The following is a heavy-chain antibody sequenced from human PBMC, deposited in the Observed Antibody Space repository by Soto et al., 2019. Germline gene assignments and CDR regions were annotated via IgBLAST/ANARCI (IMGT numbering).Heavy chain of an antibody. V-gene: IGHV3-23*01. CDR2: IRGDGGNT. CDR3: AKVPRYCSGGSCYGGYFDY. J-gene: IGHJ4*02. D-gene: IGHD2-15*01. CDR1: GFTFSSHA. Sequence: GGSLRLSCAASGFTFSSHAMDWVRQAPWKGLEWVSTIRGDGGNTYYADSVKGRFTASRDNSKNMLYLQMDSLRADDTAVYYCAKVPRYCSGGSCYGGYFDYWGQGTLVTVSS.